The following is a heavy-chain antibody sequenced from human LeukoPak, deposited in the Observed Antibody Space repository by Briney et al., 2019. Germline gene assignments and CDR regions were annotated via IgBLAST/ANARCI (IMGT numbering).Heavy chain of an antibody. CDR2: ISGSGGST. V-gene: IGHV3-23*01. D-gene: IGHD3-9*01. J-gene: IGHJ4*02. CDR3: AKDPIYDILTEVDY. CDR1: GFTLSSYA. Sequence: GGSLRLSCAASGFTLSSYAMSWVRQAPGKGLEWVSAISGSGGSTYYADSVKGRFTISRDNSKNTLYLQMNSLRAEDTAVYYCAKDPIYDILTEVDYWGQGTLVTVSS.